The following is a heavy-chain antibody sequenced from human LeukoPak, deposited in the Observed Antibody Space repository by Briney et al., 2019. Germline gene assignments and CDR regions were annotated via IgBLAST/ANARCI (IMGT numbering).Heavy chain of an antibody. CDR2: ISGSGGST. D-gene: IGHD3-3*01. J-gene: IGHJ3*02. CDR3: AKVARVLRFLEWFHDAFDI. CDR1: GFTFSSYA. V-gene: IGHV3-23*01. Sequence: PGGSLRLSCAASGFTFSSYAMSWVRQAPGKGLEWVSAISGSGGSTYYADSVKGRFTISRDNSKSTLYLQMNSLRAEDTAVYYCAKVARVLRFLEWFHDAFDIWGQGTMVTVSS.